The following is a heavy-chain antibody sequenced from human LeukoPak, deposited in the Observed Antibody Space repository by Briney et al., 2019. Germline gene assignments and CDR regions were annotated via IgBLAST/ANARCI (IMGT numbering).Heavy chain of an antibody. J-gene: IGHJ4*02. CDR3: AREAPGLDIVVVPANPLGY. Sequence: PGGSLRLSCAASGFTFSSYAMSWVRQAPGKGLEWVSAISGSGGSTYYADSVKGRFTISRDNSKNTLYLQMNSLRAEDTAVYYCAREAPGLDIVVVPANPLGYWGQGTLVTVSS. CDR1: GFTFSSYA. D-gene: IGHD2-2*03. CDR2: ISGSGGST. V-gene: IGHV3-23*01.